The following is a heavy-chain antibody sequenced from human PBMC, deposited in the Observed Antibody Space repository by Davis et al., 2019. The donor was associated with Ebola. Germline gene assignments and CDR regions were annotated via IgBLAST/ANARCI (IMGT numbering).Heavy chain of an antibody. Sequence: ETLSLTCAVSGGSISSSNWWSWVRQPPGKGLEWVSVISSRSTTIYYADSVRGRFTISRDNSKNTLYLQMSSLRADDTAVYYCAKESTSCGGDCYSLSDYWGQGTLVTVSS. J-gene: IGHJ4*02. D-gene: IGHD2-21*02. CDR2: ISSRSTTI. V-gene: IGHV3-23*01. CDR3: AKESTSCGGDCYSLSDY. CDR1: GGSISSSN.